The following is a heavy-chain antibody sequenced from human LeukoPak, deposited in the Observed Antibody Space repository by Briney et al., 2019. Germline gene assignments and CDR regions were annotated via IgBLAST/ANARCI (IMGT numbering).Heavy chain of an antibody. V-gene: IGHV4-59*01. Sequence: SETLSLTCTVSGGSISSSYWSWVRQPPGKGLEWIGYIDNSGSTNYNPSLKSRATISLDTPKSQFSLKLSSVTPADTAVYYCARAPLYSGGSGWSIYYFYAMDVWGQGTTVTVSS. J-gene: IGHJ6*02. CDR2: IDNSGST. D-gene: IGHD6-19*01. CDR1: GGSISSSY. CDR3: ARAPLYSGGSGWSIYYFYAMDV.